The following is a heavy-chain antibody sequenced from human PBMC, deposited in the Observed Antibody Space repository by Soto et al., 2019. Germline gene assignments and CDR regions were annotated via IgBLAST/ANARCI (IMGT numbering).Heavy chain of an antibody. V-gene: IGHV3-23*01. Sequence: GGSLRLSCAASGFTFSSYAMSWVRQAPGKGLEWVSAISGSGGSTYYADSVKGRFTISRDNSKNTLYLQMNSLRAEDTAVYYCAKDQRRVRGVIIMYSHGMDVCGEGTTVTVSS. CDR1: GFTFSSYA. CDR2: ISGSGGST. D-gene: IGHD3-10*01. CDR3: AKDQRRVRGVIIMYSHGMDV. J-gene: IGHJ6*04.